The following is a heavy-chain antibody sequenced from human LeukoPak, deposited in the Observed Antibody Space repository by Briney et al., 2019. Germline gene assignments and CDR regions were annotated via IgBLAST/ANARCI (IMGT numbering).Heavy chain of an antibody. Sequence: PSETLSLTCAVYGGSFSGYYWNWIRQPPGKGLEWIGEINNSGSTNYNPSLKSRVAISRDTSKNQFSPKLSSVTAADTAVYYCARGRAFFDWGQGTLVTVSS. J-gene: IGHJ4*02. D-gene: IGHD3-3*02. CDR3: ARGRAFFD. CDR1: GGSFSGYY. CDR2: INNSGST. V-gene: IGHV4-34*01.